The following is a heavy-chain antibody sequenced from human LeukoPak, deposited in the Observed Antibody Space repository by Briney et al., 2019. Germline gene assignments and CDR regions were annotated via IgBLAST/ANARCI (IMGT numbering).Heavy chain of an antibody. D-gene: IGHD3-16*01. CDR2: INPNSGGT. CDR3: ARGSRLNHAFDI. V-gene: IGHV1-2*06. J-gene: IGHJ3*02. CDR1: GYTFTGYY. Sequence: ASVKVSCKASGYTFTGYYMHWVRQAPGQGLEWMGRINPNSGGTNYAQKFQGRVTMTRDTSISTAYMELSRLRSEDTAVYYCARGSRLNHAFDIWGQGTMVTVSS.